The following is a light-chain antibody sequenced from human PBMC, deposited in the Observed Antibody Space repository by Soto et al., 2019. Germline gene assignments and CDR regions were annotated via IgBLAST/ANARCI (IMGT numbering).Light chain of an antibody. J-gene: IGKJ4*01. Sequence: DIQMTQSPSTLSASVGDRVTITCRASQSISSWLDWYQQKPGKAPKLLIYKASSLEGGVPSRFSGSGSGTDFTLTISSLQPDDFATYYCQQYHSYSLTFGGGTKVYIK. CDR2: KAS. CDR3: QQYHSYSLT. CDR1: QSISSW. V-gene: IGKV1-5*03.